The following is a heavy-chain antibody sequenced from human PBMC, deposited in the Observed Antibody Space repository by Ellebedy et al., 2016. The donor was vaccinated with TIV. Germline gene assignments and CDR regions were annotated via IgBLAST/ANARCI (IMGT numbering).Heavy chain of an antibody. CDR3: ARVSGMLVFDY. J-gene: IGHJ4*02. CDR2: IYYSGST. Sequence: SETLSLXCTVSGGSISSGDYYWSWIRQPPGKGLEWIGFIYYSGSTYYNPSLKSRVTISVDTSKNQFSLKLSSVTAADTAVYYCARVSGMLVFDYWGQGTLVTVSS. V-gene: IGHV4-30-4*01. CDR1: GGSISSGDYY. D-gene: IGHD3-10*01.